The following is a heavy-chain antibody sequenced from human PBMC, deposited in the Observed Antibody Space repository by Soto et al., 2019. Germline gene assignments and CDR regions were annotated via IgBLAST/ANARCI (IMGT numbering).Heavy chain of an antibody. CDR3: AREGLDILTGYSGEHFDY. Sequence: GGSLRLSCAASGFTFSSYWMHWVRQAPGKGLVWVSRINSDGSSTSYADSVKGRFTISRDNAKNTLYLQMNSLRAEDTAVYYCAREGLDILTGYSGEHFDYWGQGTLVTVSS. CDR1: GFTFSSYW. V-gene: IGHV3-74*01. J-gene: IGHJ4*02. CDR2: INSDGSST. D-gene: IGHD3-9*01.